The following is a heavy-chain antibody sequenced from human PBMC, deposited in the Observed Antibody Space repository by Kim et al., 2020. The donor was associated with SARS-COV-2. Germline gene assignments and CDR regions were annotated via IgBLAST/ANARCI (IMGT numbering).Heavy chain of an antibody. V-gene: IGHV3-53*01. Sequence: GGSLRLSCAASGFTVSSNYMSWVRQAPGKGLEWVSVIYSGGSTYYAASVKGRFTISRDNSKNTLYLQMNSLRAEDTAVYYCARVASSSWSGDAFDIWGQGTMVTVSS. CDR3: ARVASSSWSGDAFDI. CDR2: IYSGGST. D-gene: IGHD6-13*01. J-gene: IGHJ3*02. CDR1: GFTVSSNY.